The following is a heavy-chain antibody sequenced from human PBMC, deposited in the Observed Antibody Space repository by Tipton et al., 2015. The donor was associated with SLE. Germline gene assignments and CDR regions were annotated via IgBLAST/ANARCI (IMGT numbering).Heavy chain of an antibody. V-gene: IGHV4-59*11. J-gene: IGHJ4*02. CDR3: ARDKGLPSYYFDY. Sequence: TLSLTCTVSGASISSQYWNWIRQPPGKGLEWIGYIYYTGSTSYNPSLKSRVTISVDMSKNQFSLNLRSVTAADTAVYYCARDKGLPSYYFDYWGQGTLVTVSS. CDR2: IYYTGST. CDR1: GASISSQY.